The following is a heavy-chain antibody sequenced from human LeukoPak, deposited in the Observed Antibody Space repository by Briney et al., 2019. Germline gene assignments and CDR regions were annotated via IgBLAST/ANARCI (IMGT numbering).Heavy chain of an antibody. CDR3: ARDRYDILTGYYTPRFDY. Sequence: ASVKVSCKASGYTFTSYGISWVRQAPGQGLEWMGWISAYNGNTNYAQKLQGRVTMTTDTSTSTAYMELRSLRSDNTAVYYCARDRYDILTGYYTPRFDYWGQGTLVTVSS. CDR2: ISAYNGNT. V-gene: IGHV1-18*01. CDR1: GYTFTSYG. J-gene: IGHJ4*02. D-gene: IGHD3-9*01.